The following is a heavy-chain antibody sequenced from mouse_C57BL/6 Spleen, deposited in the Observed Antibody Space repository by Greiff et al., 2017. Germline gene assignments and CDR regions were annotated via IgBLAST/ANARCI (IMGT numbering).Heavy chain of an antibody. V-gene: IGHV1-69*01. Sequence: VQLQQPGAELVMPGASVKLSCKASGYTFTSYWMPWVKQRPGQGLEWIGGIDPSDSYTNYNQKFKGMSTLTVDKSSSTAYMQLSSLTSEDSAVYYRARTGGSSSLAYWGQGTLVTVSA. CDR2: IDPSDSYT. J-gene: IGHJ3*01. CDR1: GYTFTSYW. CDR3: ARTGGSSSLAY. D-gene: IGHD1-1*01.